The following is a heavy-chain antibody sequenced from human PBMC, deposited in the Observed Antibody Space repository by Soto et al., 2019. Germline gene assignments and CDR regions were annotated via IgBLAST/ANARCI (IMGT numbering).Heavy chain of an antibody. CDR1: EGTFSSYA. J-gene: IGHJ4*02. V-gene: IGHV1-69*13. D-gene: IGHD6-19*01. CDR2: IIPIFGTA. CDR3: AREAAVAPGGFDY. Sequence: SVKVSCKASEGTFSSYAISWVRQAPGQGLEWMGGIIPIFGTANYAQKFQGRVTITADESTSTAYMELSSLRSEDTAVYYCAREAAVAPGGFDYWGQGTLVTVSS.